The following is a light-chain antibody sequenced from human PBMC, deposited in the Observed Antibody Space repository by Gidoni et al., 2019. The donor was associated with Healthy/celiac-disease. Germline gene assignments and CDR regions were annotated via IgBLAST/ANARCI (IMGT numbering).Light chain of an antibody. V-gene: IGKV2-28*01. CDR1: QSLLHSNGYNY. J-gene: IGKJ4*01. CDR2: LGS. Sequence: DIVMTPSPLSLPVTPGEPASIACRSSQSLLHSNGYNYLDWYLQKPGQAPQLLIYLGSNRASGVPDRFSGSGSGTDFTLKISRVEAEDVGVYYCMQALQNPSLTFGGGTKVEIK. CDR3: MQALQNPSLT.